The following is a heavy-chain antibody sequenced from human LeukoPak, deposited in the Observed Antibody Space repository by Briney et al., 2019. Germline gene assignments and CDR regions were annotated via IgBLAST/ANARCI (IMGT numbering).Heavy chain of an antibody. Sequence: GGSLRLSCAASGFTFSSYWMHWVRQAPGKGLEWVSAISGSGGSTYYADSVKGRFTISRDNAKNSLYLQMNSLRAEDTAVYYCARAVAATWKDDAFDIWGQGTMVTVSS. CDR1: GFTFSSYW. D-gene: IGHD2-15*01. CDR2: ISGSGGST. J-gene: IGHJ3*02. V-gene: IGHV3-21*01. CDR3: ARAVAATWKDDAFDI.